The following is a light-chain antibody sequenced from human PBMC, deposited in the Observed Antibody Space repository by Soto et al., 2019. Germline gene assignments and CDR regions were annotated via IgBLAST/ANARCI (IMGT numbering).Light chain of an antibody. CDR1: SSNIGNNY. CDR3: GTWDSSMSARV. V-gene: IGLV1-51*01. Sequence: QSVLTQPPSVSAAPGQKVTISCSGSSSNIGNNYVSWYQQLPGTAPKLLIYDNNKRPSGIPDRFSGSKSGTSATLGITGLQTGDEADYYCGTWDSSMSARVFGNGTKVTVL. J-gene: IGLJ1*01. CDR2: DNN.